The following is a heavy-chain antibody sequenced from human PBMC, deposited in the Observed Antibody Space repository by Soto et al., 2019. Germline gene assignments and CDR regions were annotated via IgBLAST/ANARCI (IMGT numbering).Heavy chain of an antibody. V-gene: IGHV4-59*01. CDR2: IYYSGST. CDR3: ARGTYYYDSSGSLRFDP. CDR1: GGSISSYY. J-gene: IGHJ5*02. Sequence: PSETLSLTCTVSGGSISSYYWSWIRQPPGKGLEWIGYIYYSGSTNYNPSLKSRVTISVDTSKNQFSLKLSSVTAADTAVYYCARGTYYYDSSGSLRFDPWGQGTLVTVSS. D-gene: IGHD3-22*01.